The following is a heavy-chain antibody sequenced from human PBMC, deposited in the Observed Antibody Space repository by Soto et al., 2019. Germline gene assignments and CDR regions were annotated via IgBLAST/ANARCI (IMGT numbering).Heavy chain of an antibody. CDR2: INPSGGST. V-gene: IGHV1-46*01. D-gene: IGHD6-6*01. J-gene: IGHJ5*02. Sequence: ASVKVSCKASGYTFTSYYMHLVRQAPGQGLEWMGIINPSGGSTSYAQKFQGRVTMTRDTSTSTVYMELSSLRSEDTAVYYCARGAARVSDPYWFDPWVQGTLVTVSS. CDR1: GYTFTSYY. CDR3: ARGAARVSDPYWFDP.